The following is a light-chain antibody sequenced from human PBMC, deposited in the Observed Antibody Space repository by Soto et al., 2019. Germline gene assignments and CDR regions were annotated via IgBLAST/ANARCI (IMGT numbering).Light chain of an antibody. Sequence: QSALTQPRSVSGSPGQSVTISCTGTSSDVDDYNYVSWFQQHPGKAPKLMIYDVSERPSGVPDRFSGSKSGNTASLTISGLQAEDEADYYCAAWDDSLSGVVFGGGTQLTVL. CDR1: SSDVDDYNY. V-gene: IGLV2-11*01. J-gene: IGLJ2*01. CDR2: DVS. CDR3: AAWDDSLSGVV.